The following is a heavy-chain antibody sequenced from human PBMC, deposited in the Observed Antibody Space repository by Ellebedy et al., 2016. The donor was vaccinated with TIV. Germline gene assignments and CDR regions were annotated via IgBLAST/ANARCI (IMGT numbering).Heavy chain of an antibody. CDR2: IYYSGAA. CDR3: ARLNRVTHIPVYFDY. J-gene: IGHJ4*02. D-gene: IGHD2-21*02. V-gene: IGHV4-39*01. CDR1: GGSISNGIYY. Sequence: MPSETLSLTCSVAGGSISNGIYYWGWIRQPPGKGLEWIGTIYYSGAADYNPSLKSRVSISVDRSKNQFSLSLSSVTVADSAVYFCARLNRVTHIPVYFDYWGQGTLVTVSS.